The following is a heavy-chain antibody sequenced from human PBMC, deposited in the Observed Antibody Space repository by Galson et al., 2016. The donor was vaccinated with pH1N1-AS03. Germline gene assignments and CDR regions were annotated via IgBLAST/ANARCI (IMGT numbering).Heavy chain of an antibody. J-gene: IGHJ5*02. V-gene: IGHV1-8*03. Sequence: SVKVSCKASGYTFTTYDINWVRQAPGQGLAWMGWMNPDSGNTGYAPSFHGRVTVPRDTPIRPAYMELSSLRSEDTAVYYCARGVVDCSGPACSGTLRFDPWGQGTLVTVSS. D-gene: IGHD2-15*01. CDR2: MNPDSGNT. CDR3: ARGVVDCSGPACSGTLRFDP. CDR1: GYTFTTYD.